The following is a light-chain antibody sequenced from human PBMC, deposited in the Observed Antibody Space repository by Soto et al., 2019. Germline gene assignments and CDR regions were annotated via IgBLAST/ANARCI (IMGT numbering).Light chain of an antibody. Sequence: EIVMTQYPATLSMSPGERATLSFRASQSVINNLAWYQQKPGQAPRLLIFSASTRVRGIPARFSGSGSGTEFTLTISSLQSEDFAIYYCQQYSDWPSGTVGGGTKVDIK. CDR2: SAS. CDR3: QQYSDWPSGT. J-gene: IGKJ4*01. V-gene: IGKV3-15*01. CDR1: QSVINN.